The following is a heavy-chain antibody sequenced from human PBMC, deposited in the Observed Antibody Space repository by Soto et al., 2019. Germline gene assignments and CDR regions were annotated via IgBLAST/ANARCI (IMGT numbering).Heavy chain of an antibody. CDR1: GGSLGDYW. CDR2: INHSAIS. J-gene: IGHJ6*03. D-gene: IGHD2-21*02. V-gene: IGHV4-34*01. Sequence: QAQLQQWGAGLLKPSETLSLTCDFYGGSLGDYWWSWIRQPPGKGLEWIGEINHSAISRYNPSLKSRVTISIYTSTSDFSLKLNSVTASDTARYYWARGSDPSVTYFSMDVWGKGTSVSVSS. CDR3: ARGSDPSVTYFSMDV.